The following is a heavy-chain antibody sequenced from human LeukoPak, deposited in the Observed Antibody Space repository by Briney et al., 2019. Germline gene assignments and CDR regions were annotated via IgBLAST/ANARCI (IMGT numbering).Heavy chain of an antibody. CDR1: GYTFTGYY. J-gene: IGHJ4*02. V-gene: IGHV1-2*02. Sequence: ASVKVSCKASGYTFTGYYMHWVRQAPGQGLEWMGWINPNTGGTNYAQKFQGRVTMTRDTSISTAYVELSRLRSDDTAVYYCATFAGEHQAPFDYWGQGTLVTVSS. CDR3: ATFAGEHQAPFDY. D-gene: IGHD1-26*01. CDR2: INPNTGGT.